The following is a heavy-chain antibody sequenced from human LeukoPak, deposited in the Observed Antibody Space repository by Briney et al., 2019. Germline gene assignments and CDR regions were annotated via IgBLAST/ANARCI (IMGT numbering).Heavy chain of an antibody. CDR2: IYPGDSDT. CDR3: ARLADSSGYYLDY. D-gene: IGHD3-22*01. CDR1: GYSFTSYW. J-gene: IGHJ4*02. Sequence: SGESLKISCKGSGYSFTSYWIGWVRQMPGKGLEWMGIIYPGDSDTRYSPSFQGQVTISADKSISTAYLQWRSLKASDSAMFYCARLADSSGYYLDYWGQGTLVTVSS. V-gene: IGHV5-51*01.